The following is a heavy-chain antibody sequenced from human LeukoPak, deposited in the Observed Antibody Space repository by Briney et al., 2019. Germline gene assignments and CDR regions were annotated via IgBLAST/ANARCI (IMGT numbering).Heavy chain of an antibody. J-gene: IGHJ4*02. CDR2: INPSGGST. D-gene: IGHD6-19*01. CDR3: ARAFGAYSSGWYDFDY. Sequence: GASVKVSCKASGYTFTSYYMHWVRQAPGQGLEWMGIINPSGGSTSYAQKFQGRVTMTRDTSTSTVYMELSSLRAEDTALYHCARAFGAYSSGWYDFDYWGQGTLVTVSS. CDR1: GYTFTSYY. V-gene: IGHV1-46*01.